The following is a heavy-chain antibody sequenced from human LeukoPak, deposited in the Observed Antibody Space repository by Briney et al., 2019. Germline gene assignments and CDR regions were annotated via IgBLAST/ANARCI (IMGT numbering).Heavy chain of an antibody. CDR2: INPNSGGT. CDR3: ARGDYCSGGSCYSALPDY. D-gene: IGHD2-15*01. Sequence: GASVKVSCKASGYTFTGYYMHWVRQAPGQGLEWMGWINPNSGGTNYAQKFQGRVTMTRDTSISTAYMELSRLRSDDTAVYYCARGDYCSGGSCYSALPDYWGQGTLVTVSS. J-gene: IGHJ4*02. V-gene: IGHV1-2*02. CDR1: GYTFTGYY.